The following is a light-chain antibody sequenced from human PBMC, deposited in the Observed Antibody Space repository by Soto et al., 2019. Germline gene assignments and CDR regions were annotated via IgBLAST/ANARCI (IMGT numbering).Light chain of an antibody. CDR2: EGS. J-gene: IGLJ2*01. CDR3: CSYAGSSTEEV. Sequence: QSALTQPASVSGSPGQSITISCTGTSSDVGSYNLVSWYQQHPGKAPKLMIYEGSKRPSGVSNRFSGSKSGNTASLTISGLQAEDEADYYCCSYAGSSTEEVFGGGTQLTVL. V-gene: IGLV2-23*01. CDR1: SSDVGSYNL.